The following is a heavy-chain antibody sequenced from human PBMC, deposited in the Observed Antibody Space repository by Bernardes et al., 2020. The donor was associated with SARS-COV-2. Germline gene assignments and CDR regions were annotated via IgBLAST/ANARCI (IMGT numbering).Heavy chain of an antibody. Sequence: ETLSLICAVYSGSFSGYYWSWIRQTPGKGLEWIGEINDSGSTKYNPALKSRVTISVDPSKNQFSLKLNSVTAADTAVYYCARGSAAVVSHFMLLFANWYFDLWGRGTLVTVSS. CDR3: ARGSAAVVSHFMLLFANWYFDL. D-gene: IGHD2-15*01. J-gene: IGHJ2*01. V-gene: IGHV4-34*01. CDR1: SGSFSGYY. CDR2: INDSGST.